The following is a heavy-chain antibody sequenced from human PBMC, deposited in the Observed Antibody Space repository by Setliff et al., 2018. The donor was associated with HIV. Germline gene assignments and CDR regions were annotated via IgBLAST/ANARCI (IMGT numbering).Heavy chain of an antibody. CDR2: IDANTGIP. CDR3: ARDFLGDPACSLDY. V-gene: IGHV7-4-1*02. J-gene: IGHJ4*02. CDR1: SFTFNIYA. D-gene: IGHD3-3*01. Sequence: ASVKVSCKASSFTFNIYAIHWVRQAPGQGLEWMGYIDANTGIPTYAQALSGRFVFPLDTSVTTAYLQISSLTAEDTAVYYCARDFLGDPACSLDYWGQGTLVTVS.